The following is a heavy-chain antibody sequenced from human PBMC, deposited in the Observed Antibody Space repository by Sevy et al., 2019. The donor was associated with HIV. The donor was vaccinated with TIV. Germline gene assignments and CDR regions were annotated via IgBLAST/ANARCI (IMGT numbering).Heavy chain of an antibody. J-gene: IGHJ6*03. V-gene: IGHV3-21*01. Sequence: GGSLRLSCAASGFTFSSYSMNWVRQAPGKGLEWVSSISSSSSYIYYADSVKGRCTISRNNAKKSLYRQTNSLRAEDTAVYYCARDRESSYYYYYYMDVWGKGTTVTVSS. CDR1: GFTFSSYS. CDR2: ISSSSSYI. D-gene: IGHD6-6*01. CDR3: ARDRESSYYYYYYMDV.